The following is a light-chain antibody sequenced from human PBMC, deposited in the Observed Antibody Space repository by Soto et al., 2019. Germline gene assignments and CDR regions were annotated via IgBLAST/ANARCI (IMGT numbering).Light chain of an antibody. J-gene: IGLJ1*01. Sequence: LTQPPSVSGAPGQRVTISCAGSSSNIGAGYNIHWYQQLPGTAPKLLIYDNNHRPSGVPDRFSGSKSGTSASLAITGLQAEDEADYYCQSYDRSLSGYVFGTGTKVTVL. CDR2: DNN. CDR1: SSNIGAGYN. V-gene: IGLV1-40*01. CDR3: QSYDRSLSGYV.